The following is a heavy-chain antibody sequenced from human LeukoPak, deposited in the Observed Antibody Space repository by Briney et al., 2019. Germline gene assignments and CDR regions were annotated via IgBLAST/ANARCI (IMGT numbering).Heavy chain of an antibody. CDR1: GFTFSTYS. V-gene: IGHV3-21*04. J-gene: IGHJ4*02. CDR2: ISSSGSHI. CDR3: AKDRGY. Sequence: PGGSLRLSCAASGFTFSTYSMSWVRQAAGRGLAWVSSISSSGSHIYYADSVKGRFTISRDNSKNTVYLQMNSLRAEDTAVYYCAKDRGYWGQGTLVTVSS. D-gene: IGHD6-13*01.